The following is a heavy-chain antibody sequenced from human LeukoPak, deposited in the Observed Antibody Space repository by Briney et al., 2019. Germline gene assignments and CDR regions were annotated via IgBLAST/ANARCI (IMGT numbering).Heavy chain of an antibody. V-gene: IGHV1-46*01. CDR2: INPSGGST. J-gene: IGHJ4*02. D-gene: IGHD6-25*01. CDR1: GYTFTSYY. CDR3: ATLPGGARKAAKYYFDY. Sequence: ASVTVSCKASGYTFTSYYMHWVRQAPGQGLEWMGIINPSGGSTSYAQKFQGRVTMTRDTSTSTVYMELSSLRSEDTAVYYCATLPGGARKAAKYYFDYWGQGTLVTVSS.